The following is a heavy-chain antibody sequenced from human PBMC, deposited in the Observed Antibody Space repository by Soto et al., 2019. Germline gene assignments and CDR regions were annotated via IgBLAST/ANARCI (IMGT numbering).Heavy chain of an antibody. Sequence: QVHLVQAGAEVRKPGASVQVSCKASGYNFSSHDIHWVRQAPGQGLEWMGWINAGNGNTRYSQKFQDRITITRDASASIAYMELSSLRSEDTAIYYCAGHSFFCGGRYCYHYPSYMDVWGKGTTVTVSS. V-gene: IGHV1-3*01. J-gene: IGHJ6*03. CDR2: INAGNGNT. CDR3: AGHSFFCGGRYCYHYPSYMDV. D-gene: IGHD2-21*01. CDR1: GYNFSSHD.